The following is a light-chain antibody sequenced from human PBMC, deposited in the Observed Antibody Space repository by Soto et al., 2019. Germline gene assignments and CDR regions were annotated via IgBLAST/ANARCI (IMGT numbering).Light chain of an antibody. CDR1: QSVSSSY. J-gene: IGKJ3*01. CDR2: GAS. V-gene: IGKV3D-7*01. CDR3: QQDYNLPP. Sequence: EIVMTQSPATLSLSPGERATLSCRASQSVSSSYLSWYQQKPGQAPRLLIYGASTRATGIPARFSGSGSGTDFTLTISSLQPEDFAVYYCQQDYNLPPLGPGTKVDIK.